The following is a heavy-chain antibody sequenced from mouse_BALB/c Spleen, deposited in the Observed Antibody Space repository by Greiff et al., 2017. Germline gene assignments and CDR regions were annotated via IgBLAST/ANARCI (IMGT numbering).Heavy chain of an antibody. CDR1: GFSLTSYG. CDR2: IWSGGST. V-gene: IGHV2-4-1*01. CDR3: ARNWVHYYGTGGYAMDY. Sequence: QVQLKQSGPGLVQPSQSLSITCTVSGFSLTSYGVHWVRQSPGKGLEWLGVIWSGGSTDYNAAFISRLSISKDNSKSQVFFKMNSLQADDTAIYYCARNWVHYYGTGGYAMDYWGQGTSVTVSS. D-gene: IGHD1-2*01. J-gene: IGHJ4*01.